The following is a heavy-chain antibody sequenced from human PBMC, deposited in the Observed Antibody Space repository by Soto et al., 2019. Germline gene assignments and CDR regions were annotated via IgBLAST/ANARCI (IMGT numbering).Heavy chain of an antibody. CDR2: IYYSGST. Sequence: SETLSLTCTVSGGSISSGGYYWSWIRQHPGKGLEWIGYIYYSGSTYYNPSLKSRVTISVDTSKNQFSLKLSSVTAADTAVYYCARAGHIGGQGTDSDFSGMDVWGQGSTVNVS. D-gene: IGHD3-3*01. V-gene: IGHV4-31*03. CDR3: ARAGHIGGQGTDSDFSGMDV. CDR1: GGSISSGGYY. J-gene: IGHJ6*02.